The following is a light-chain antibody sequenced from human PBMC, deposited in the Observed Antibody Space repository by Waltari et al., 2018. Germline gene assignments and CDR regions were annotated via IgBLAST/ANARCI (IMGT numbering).Light chain of an antibody. V-gene: IGKV3-11*01. CDR2: DAS. Sequence: VLTQSPATLSLSPGERATLSCRASRSVSSYFTWYQQKPGQAPRLLIYDASNRATGIPARFSGSGSGTDFTLTISTLEPEDFAVYYCQQRSNWPPITFGQGTRLEIK. CDR1: RSVSSY. J-gene: IGKJ5*01. CDR3: QQRSNWPPIT.